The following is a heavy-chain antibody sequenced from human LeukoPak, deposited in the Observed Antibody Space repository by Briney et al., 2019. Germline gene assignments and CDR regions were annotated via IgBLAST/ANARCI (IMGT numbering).Heavy chain of an antibody. V-gene: IGHV4-61*01. J-gene: IGHJ5*02. CDR1: GGSISSSSSY. D-gene: IGHD3-22*01. CDR2: IYYSGST. Sequence: SETLSLTCTVSGGSISSSSSYWSWIRQPPGKGLEWIGYIYYSGSTNYNPSLKSRVTISVDTSKNQFSLKLSSVTAADTAVYYCARCYYYDSSGYLFDPWGQGTLVTVSS. CDR3: ARCYYYDSSGYLFDP.